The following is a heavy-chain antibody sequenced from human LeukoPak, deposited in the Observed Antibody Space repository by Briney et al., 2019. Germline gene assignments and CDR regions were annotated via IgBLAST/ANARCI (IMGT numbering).Heavy chain of an antibody. CDR3: ARVPLYDSSGYYDRDSNFDY. J-gene: IGHJ4*02. CDR2: INPNSGGT. V-gene: IGHV1-2*02. Sequence: ASVKVSCTASGYTFTGYYMHWVRQAPGQGLEWMGWINPNSGGTNYAQKFQGRVTMTRDTSISTAYMELSRLRSDDTAVYYCARVPLYDSSGYYDRDSNFDYWGQGTLVTVSS. CDR1: GYTFTGYY. D-gene: IGHD3-22*01.